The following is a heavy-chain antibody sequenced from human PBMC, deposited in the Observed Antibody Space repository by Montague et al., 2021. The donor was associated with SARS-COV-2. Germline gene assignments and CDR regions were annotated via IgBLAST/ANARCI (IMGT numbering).Heavy chain of an antibody. CDR3: ARDRAPPDYGDAFDL. V-gene: IGHV3-30*04. J-gene: IGHJ3*01. CDR1: GFIFSNFA. D-gene: IGHD4/OR15-4a*01. Sequence: SLRLSCAASGFIFSNFAFHWVRQAPGKGLEWLAIITYDGIDKFYADSVKGRFTISRDNSKNILYLRMNSLTPEDTAVYYCARDRAPPDYGDAFDLWGQGTLVTVSS. CDR2: ITYDGIDK.